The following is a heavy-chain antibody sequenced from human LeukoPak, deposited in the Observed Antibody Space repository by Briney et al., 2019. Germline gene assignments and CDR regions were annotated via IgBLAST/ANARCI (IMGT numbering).Heavy chain of an antibody. CDR2: INPSGVST. D-gene: IGHD4-17*01. V-gene: IGHV1-46*01. CDR1: GNTFTMYY. J-gene: IGHJ4*02. Sequence: ASVKVSCKASGNTFTMYYMHWVRQAPGQGLEWMGIINPSGVSTIYAQNFQGRVTMTRDTSTSTVYMELSSLRSEDTAVYYCARDQDDYGLFDYWGQGTLVTVSS. CDR3: ARDQDDYGLFDY.